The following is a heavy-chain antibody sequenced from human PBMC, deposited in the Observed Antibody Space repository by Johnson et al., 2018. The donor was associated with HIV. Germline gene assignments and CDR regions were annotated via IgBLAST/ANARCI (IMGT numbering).Heavy chain of an antibody. D-gene: IGHD2-2*01. J-gene: IGHJ3*02. CDR1: GFTVTNKY. CDR3: ARPEINCSSTSCQKAGAFDI. CDR2: IYSGGTT. V-gene: IGHV3-66*04. Sequence: VQLVESGGGLVQPGGSLRLSCAASGFTVTNKYMSWVRQAPGKGLEWVSVIYSGGTTNYADSVKGRFTISRDNSKNTLYLQMNNLRAEDTALYYCARPEINCSSTSCQKAGAFDIWGQGTMVTVSS.